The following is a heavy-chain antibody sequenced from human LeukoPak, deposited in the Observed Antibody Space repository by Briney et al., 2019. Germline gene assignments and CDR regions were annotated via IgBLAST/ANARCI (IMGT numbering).Heavy chain of an antibody. CDR3: ARTIKKSMTTVTTGWFDP. D-gene: IGHD4-11*01. J-gene: IGHJ5*02. V-gene: IGHV4-30-4*08. CDR2: IYYSGST. CDR1: GGSISSGDYY. Sequence: PSETLSLTCTVSGGSISSGDYYWSWIRQPPGKGLEWIGYIYYSGSTYYNPSLKSRVTISVDTSKNQFSLKLSSVTAADTAVYYCARTIKKSMTTVTTGWFDPWGQGTLVTVSS.